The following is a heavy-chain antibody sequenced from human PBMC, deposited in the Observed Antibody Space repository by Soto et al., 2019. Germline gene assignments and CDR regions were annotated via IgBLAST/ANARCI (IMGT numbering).Heavy chain of an antibody. CDR2: INHSGST. D-gene: IGHD6-6*01. CDR1: GGSFSGYY. CDR3: AREKRQLVRVSFDWFDP. Sequence: QVQLQQWGAGLLKPSETLSLTCAVYGGSFSGYYWSWIRQPPGKGLEWIGEINHSGSTNYNPSLKSRVTISVDTSKNQFSLKMSSVTAADTAVYYCAREKRQLVRVSFDWFDPWGQGTLVTVSS. V-gene: IGHV4-34*01. J-gene: IGHJ5*02.